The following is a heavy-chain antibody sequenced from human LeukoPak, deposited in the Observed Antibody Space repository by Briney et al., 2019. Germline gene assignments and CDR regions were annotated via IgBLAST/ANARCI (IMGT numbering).Heavy chain of an antibody. J-gene: IGHJ6*03. D-gene: IGHD6-13*01. V-gene: IGHV4-59*01. Sequence: SETLSLTCTVSGGSFSSYFWSWIRQPPGKGLEWIGYIYYSGSTNYNPSLKSRVTISVDTSKNQFSLKLSSVTAADTAVYYCARVQQQLVYYYYYYYMDVWGKGTTVTVSS. CDR2: IYYSGST. CDR1: GGSFSSYF. CDR3: ARVQQQLVYYYYYYYMDV.